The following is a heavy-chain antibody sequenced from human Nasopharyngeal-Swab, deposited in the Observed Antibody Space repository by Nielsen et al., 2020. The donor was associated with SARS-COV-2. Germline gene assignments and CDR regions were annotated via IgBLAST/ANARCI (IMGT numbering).Heavy chain of an antibody. D-gene: IGHD6-13*01. V-gene: IGHV3-7*01. CDR1: GFTFSSYW. J-gene: IGHJ6*02. Sequence: GESLKISCAASGFTFSSYWMSWVRQAPGKGLEWVANIKQDGSDQYYVDSVKGRFTISRDNAKNSLYLQMNSLRAEDTAVYYCARGTWYSSSGASHYYYYGMDVWGQGTTVTVSS. CDR3: ARGTWYSSSGASHYYYYGMDV. CDR2: IKQDGSDQ.